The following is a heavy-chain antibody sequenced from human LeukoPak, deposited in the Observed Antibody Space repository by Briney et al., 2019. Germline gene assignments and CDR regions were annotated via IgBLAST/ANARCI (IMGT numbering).Heavy chain of an antibody. CDR3: ARADSGSYFTWFDP. CDR1: GGSISSSSYY. V-gene: IGHV4-39*07. J-gene: IGHJ5*02. D-gene: IGHD1-26*01. Sequence: SETLSLTCTVSGGSISSSSYYWGWIRQPPGKGLEWIGSIYYSGSTYYNPSLKSRVTISVDTSKNQFSPKLSSVTAADTAVYYCARADSGSYFTWFDPWGQGTLVTVSS. CDR2: IYYSGST.